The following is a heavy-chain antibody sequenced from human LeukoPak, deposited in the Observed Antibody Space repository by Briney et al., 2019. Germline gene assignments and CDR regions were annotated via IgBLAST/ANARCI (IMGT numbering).Heavy chain of an antibody. CDR3: ARGGDSRNYYYYMDV. CDR2: ISSTGNTI. J-gene: IGHJ6*03. CDR1: GFTFSSYE. V-gene: IGHV3-48*03. D-gene: IGHD2-21*02. Sequence: GSRLLSGAASGFTFSSYEMNGVREAPGKGLEWFSYISSTGNTIFYADSVKGRFTISRDNAKNSLYLQMNSLRAEDTAVYYCARGGDSRNYYYYMDVWGKGTTVTVSS.